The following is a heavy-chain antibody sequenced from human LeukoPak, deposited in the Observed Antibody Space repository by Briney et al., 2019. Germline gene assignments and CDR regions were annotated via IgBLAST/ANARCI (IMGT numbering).Heavy chain of an antibody. CDR1: GYSISSGYY. D-gene: IGHD4-17*01. CDR3: ARDVTVTTSLGYYYYYMDV. V-gene: IGHV4-38-2*02. J-gene: IGHJ6*03. CDR2: IYHSGST. Sequence: SETLSLTCTVSGYSISSGYYWGWIRQPPGKGLEWIGSIYHSGSTYYNPSLKSRATISLDTSKNQFSLKLTSVTAADTAVYYCARDVTVTTSLGYYYYYMDVWGKGTTVTVSS.